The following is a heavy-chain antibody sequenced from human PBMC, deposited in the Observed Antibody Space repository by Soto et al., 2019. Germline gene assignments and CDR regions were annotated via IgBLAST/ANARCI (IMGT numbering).Heavy chain of an antibody. Sequence: QVQLLQSGAEVKPPGASVKVSCKASGYTFTGHYMHWVRQVSGKRLEHLGWLKSDNGGTYYAPKFQGRVTFTRDTSTNTAYMELNGLQSDDTAVYSCARDLCPLGSGTACPLYGLDIWGQGTTV. V-gene: IGHV1-2*02. J-gene: IGHJ6*02. D-gene: IGHD3-10*01. CDR1: GYTFTGHY. CDR3: ARDLCPLGSGTACPLYGLDI. CDR2: LKSDNGGT.